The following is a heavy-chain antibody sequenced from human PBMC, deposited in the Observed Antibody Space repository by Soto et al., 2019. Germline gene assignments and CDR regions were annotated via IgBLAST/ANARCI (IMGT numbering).Heavy chain of an antibody. D-gene: IGHD6-19*01. CDR1: GDSISNSRW. Sequence: QVQLQESGPGLVKPSGTLSLTCAVSGDSISNSRWWTWVRQPPGRGLEWIGDIFHSGDTNYNPSLKSRVFISVDKSQTQFSLKVSSVTAADTAVYYCAYSTGWYRHDVWGQGILVTVSS. CDR2: IFHSGDT. V-gene: IGHV4-4*02. J-gene: IGHJ3*01. CDR3: AYSTGWYRHDV.